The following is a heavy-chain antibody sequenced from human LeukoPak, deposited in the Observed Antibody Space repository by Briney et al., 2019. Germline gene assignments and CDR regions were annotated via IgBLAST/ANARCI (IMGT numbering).Heavy chain of an antibody. CDR1: GGSISTYY. Sequence: KSSETLSLTCTVSGGSISTYYWSWIRQPPGKGLEWIAYVYNSGSTNYNPSLKSRVTISVDTSKNQFSLRLSSLTAADTAVYYCARIYYDSGAYYRRAFDIWGQGTMVTVSS. J-gene: IGHJ3*02. CDR2: VYNSGST. V-gene: IGHV4-59*01. D-gene: IGHD3-22*01. CDR3: ARIYYDSGAYYRRAFDI.